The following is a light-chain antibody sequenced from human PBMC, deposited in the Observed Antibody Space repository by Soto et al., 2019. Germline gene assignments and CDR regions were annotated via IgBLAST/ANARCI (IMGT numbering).Light chain of an antibody. V-gene: IGKV3-11*01. Sequence: EIVLTQSPATLSFSPVERATLSCRASPSVTNFLAWYQQRPGQAPRLLIYGAFNRATGIPARFSGSGSGTDFTLTISSLEPEDSAIYYCQQYSVWPLTFGGGTKVDIK. CDR1: PSVTNF. CDR2: GAF. J-gene: IGKJ4*01. CDR3: QQYSVWPLT.